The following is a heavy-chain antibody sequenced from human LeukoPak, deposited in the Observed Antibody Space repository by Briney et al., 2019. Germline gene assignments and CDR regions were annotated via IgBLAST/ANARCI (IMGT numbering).Heavy chain of an antibody. CDR3: ARENLELWYYFDY. CDR2: ISSSGSTI. V-gene: IGHV3-48*04. D-gene: IGHD1-26*01. CDR1: GFTFSSYW. Sequence: GGSLRLSCAASGFTFSSYWMHWVRQAPGKGLEWVSYISSSGSTIYYADSVKGRFTISRDNAKNSLYLQMNSLRAEDTAVYYCARENLELWYYFDYWGQGTLVTVSS. J-gene: IGHJ4*02.